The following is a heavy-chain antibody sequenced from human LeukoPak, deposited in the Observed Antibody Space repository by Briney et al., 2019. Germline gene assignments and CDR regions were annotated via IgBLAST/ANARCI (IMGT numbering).Heavy chain of an antibody. CDR2: MNPNSGNT. V-gene: IGHV1-8*03. Sequence: ASVKVSCKASGYTFTSYDINWVRQSTGQGLEWMGWMNPNSGNTGYAQKFQGRVTITRNTSISTAYMELSSLRSEDTAVYYCARVVNSSPPNVWFDPWGQGTLVTVSS. CDR3: ARVVNSSPPNVWFDP. J-gene: IGHJ5*02. CDR1: GYTFTSYD. D-gene: IGHD6-13*01.